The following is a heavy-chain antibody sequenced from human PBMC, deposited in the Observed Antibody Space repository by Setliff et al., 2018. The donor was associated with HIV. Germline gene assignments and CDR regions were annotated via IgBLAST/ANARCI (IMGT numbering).Heavy chain of an antibody. V-gene: IGHV3-23*01. Sequence: GGSLRLSCAASGFTFNTYAMSWVRQAPGKGLEWVSTISKSGDSTFYGDSVKGRFTISRDNSKNTLYLQMNSLRAEDTAVYYCARGLGYYDSSELMKYFDCWGQGPLVTVSS. CDR1: GFTFNTYA. CDR2: ISKSGDST. D-gene: IGHD3-22*01. CDR3: ARGLGYYDSSELMKYFDC. J-gene: IGHJ4*02.